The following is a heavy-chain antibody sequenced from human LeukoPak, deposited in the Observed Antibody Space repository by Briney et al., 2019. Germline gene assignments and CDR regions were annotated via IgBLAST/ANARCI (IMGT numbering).Heavy chain of an antibody. V-gene: IGHV1-3*01. Sequence: ASVKVSCKASGYTFTNYAIHWVRQAPGQRLEWMGWINAGNDNTKYSQKFQGRVTITRDTSAGTVYMELSSLRSEDTAVYYCTRGLLWFGELSPPGYWGQGTLITVSS. CDR3: TRGLLWFGELSPPGY. D-gene: IGHD3-10*01. CDR1: GYTFTNYA. J-gene: IGHJ4*02. CDR2: INAGNDNT.